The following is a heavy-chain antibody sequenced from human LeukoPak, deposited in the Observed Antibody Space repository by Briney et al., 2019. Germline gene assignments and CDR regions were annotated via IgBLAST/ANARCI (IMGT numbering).Heavy chain of an antibody. J-gene: IGHJ6*03. D-gene: IGHD6-19*01. CDR1: GFTFSGSA. CDR3: TRHQVIDSSGYTPYYYYYMDV. CDR2: IRSKANSYAT. Sequence: GGSLRLSCAASGFTFSGSAMHWVRQASGKGLEWVGRIRSKANSYATAYAASVKGRFTISRDDSKNTAYLQMNSLKTEDTAVYYCTRHQVIDSSGYTPYYYYYMDVRGKGTTVTISS. V-gene: IGHV3-73*01.